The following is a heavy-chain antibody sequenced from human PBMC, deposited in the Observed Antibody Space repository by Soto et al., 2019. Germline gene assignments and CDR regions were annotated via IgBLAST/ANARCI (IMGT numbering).Heavy chain of an antibody. CDR2: IYYSGIT. V-gene: IGHV4-59*08. CDR1: GGSISFYY. Sequence: PSETLSLTCTVSGGSISFYYWSWIRQPPGKGLEWIGYIYYSGITNYNPSLKSRVTISVDTSKNQFSLKLSSVTAADTAVYYCARRYGSSFDYWGQGTLVTVSS. D-gene: IGHD6-13*01. J-gene: IGHJ4*02. CDR3: ARRYGSSFDY.